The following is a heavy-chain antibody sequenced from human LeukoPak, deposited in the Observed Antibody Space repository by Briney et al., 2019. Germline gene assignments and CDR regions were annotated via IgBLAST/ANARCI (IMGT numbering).Heavy chain of an antibody. Sequence: SETLSLTCTVSGGSISSYYWSWIRRPPGKGLEWITYISDIGSINYNPSLKSRVTISLDTSKNQFSLKLSSVTAADTAVYYCAGHHPRNTVDFWGQGTLVTVSS. D-gene: IGHD2/OR15-2a*01. CDR1: GGSISSYY. J-gene: IGHJ4*02. V-gene: IGHV4-59*08. CDR2: ISDIGSI. CDR3: AGHHPRNTVDF.